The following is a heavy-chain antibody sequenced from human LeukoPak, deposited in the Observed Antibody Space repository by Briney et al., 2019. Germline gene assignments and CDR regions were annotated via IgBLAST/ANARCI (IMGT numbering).Heavy chain of an antibody. V-gene: IGHV4-61*02. Sequence: SETPSLTCTVSGGSISSDNYSWSWIRQPAGKGLEWIGRVYTSGSTNYNPSLKSRVTISVDTSKKQFSLKLSSVTAADTAVYYCAREKIGYYDGSGRGWFDPWGQGTLVTVSS. J-gene: IGHJ5*02. CDR3: AREKIGYYDGSGRGWFDP. D-gene: IGHD3-22*01. CDR1: GGSISSDNYS. CDR2: VYTSGST.